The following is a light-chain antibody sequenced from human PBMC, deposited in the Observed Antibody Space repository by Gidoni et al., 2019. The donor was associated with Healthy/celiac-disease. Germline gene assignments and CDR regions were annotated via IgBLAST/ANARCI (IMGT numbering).Light chain of an antibody. Sequence: QSALTQPRSVSGSPGQSVTISCTGTSSDVGGYNYVSWYQQHPGKAPKRMIDDVSKRPSGVPDRFSGSKSGNTASLTISGLQAEDEADYYCCSYAGSYPVVFGGGTKLTVL. CDR1: SSDVGGYNY. CDR2: DVS. V-gene: IGLV2-11*01. J-gene: IGLJ2*01. CDR3: CSYAGSYPVV.